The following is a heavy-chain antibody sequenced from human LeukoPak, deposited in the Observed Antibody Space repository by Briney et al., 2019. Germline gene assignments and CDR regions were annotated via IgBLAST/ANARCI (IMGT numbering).Heavy chain of an antibody. Sequence: WETLSLTCAVYGGSFSGYYWSWIRQPPGKGLEWIGEINDSGSTNCNPSLKSRVSISVDTSKNQFSLKLSSVTAADAAVYYCARVIDYDSSGYYLGYWGQGTRVTVSS. V-gene: IGHV4-34*01. CDR1: GGSFSGYY. J-gene: IGHJ4*02. CDR3: ARVIDYDSSGYYLGY. D-gene: IGHD3-22*01. CDR2: INDSGST.